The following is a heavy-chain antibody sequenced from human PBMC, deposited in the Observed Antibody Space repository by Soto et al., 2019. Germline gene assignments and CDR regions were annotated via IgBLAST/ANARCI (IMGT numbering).Heavy chain of an antibody. CDR3: AKDRRAGGNSAFYFDF. Sequence: GGSLRLSCAASGFKFSNYAMSWVRQAPGQGLEWVSLISATGGGTYYADSVKGRFTISRDNSHNTLYLQVHSLTAEDTAVYYCAKDRRAGGNSAFYFDFWGQGAQVTVSS. J-gene: IGHJ4*02. CDR2: ISATGGGT. CDR1: GFKFSNYA. V-gene: IGHV3-23*01. D-gene: IGHD3-16*01.